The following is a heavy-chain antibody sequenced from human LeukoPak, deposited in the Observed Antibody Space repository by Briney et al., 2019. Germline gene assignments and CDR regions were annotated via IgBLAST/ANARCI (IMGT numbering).Heavy chain of an antibody. CDR2: IYYSGST. D-gene: IGHD3-9*01. CDR3: ARAIKEDYDILTGYPSYNWFDP. V-gene: IGHV4-39*07. Sequence: SETLSLTCTVSGGSISSVSYYWGWIRQPPGKGLEWIGSIYYSGSTYYNPSLKSRVTISVDTSRNQFSLKLSSVTAADTAIYYCARAIKEDYDILTGYPSYNWFDPWGQGTLVTVSS. J-gene: IGHJ5*02. CDR1: GGSISSVSYY.